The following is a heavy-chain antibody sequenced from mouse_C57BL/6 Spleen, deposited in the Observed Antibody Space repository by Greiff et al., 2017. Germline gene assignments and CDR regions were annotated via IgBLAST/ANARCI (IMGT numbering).Heavy chain of an antibody. Sequence: VQLQQPGAELVKPGASVKLSCKASGYTFTSYWMHWVKQRPGQGLEWIGMIHPNSGSTNYNEKFKSKATLTVDKSSSTAYMQLSSLTSEDSAVYYCAHYDPCYYAMDYWGQGTSVTVSS. D-gene: IGHD2-4*01. CDR2: IHPNSGST. V-gene: IGHV1-64*01. J-gene: IGHJ4*01. CDR1: GYTFTSYW. CDR3: AHYDPCYYAMDY.